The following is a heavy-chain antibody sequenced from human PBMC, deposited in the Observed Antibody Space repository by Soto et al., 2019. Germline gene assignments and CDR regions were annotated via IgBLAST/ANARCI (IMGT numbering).Heavy chain of an antibody. CDR1: GASIGSGDDY. D-gene: IGHD2-2*01. CDR2: ISDSGST. CDR3: AKYQPPEFDP. J-gene: IGHJ5*02. Sequence: NPSETLSLTCSVSGASIGSGDDYWTWIRQSPGKGLEWIGYISDSGSTFYNPSLRSRLTIALDTSKNHFSLKLNSVTAADTAVYYCAKYQPPEFDPWGQGXPVTVYS. V-gene: IGHV4-30-4*08.